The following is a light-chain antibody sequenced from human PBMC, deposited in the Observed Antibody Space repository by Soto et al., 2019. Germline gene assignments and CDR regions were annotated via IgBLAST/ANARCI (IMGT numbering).Light chain of an antibody. CDR2: GAS. V-gene: IGKV3-15*01. J-gene: IGKJ4*01. CDR3: QQYKNWPPVT. CDR1: QSVNTN. Sequence: ETVMTQSPATLSVSLGERATLSCRASQSVNTNLAWYQQKPGQAPRLLIYGASIRATGVPARFSGSGSGTDFTLTITSLQPEDFAVYFCQQYKNWPPVTFGGGTKVEIK.